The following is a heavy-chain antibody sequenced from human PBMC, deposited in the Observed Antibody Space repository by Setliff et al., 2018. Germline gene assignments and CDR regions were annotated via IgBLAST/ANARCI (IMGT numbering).Heavy chain of an antibody. D-gene: IGHD3-10*01. J-gene: IGHJ4*02. V-gene: IGHV3-21*01. CDR2: ISGSSSNFI. CDR3: ARDSSHFIRVLDS. Sequence: PGESLKISCATSGFTFRDYSLTWVRQAPGKGLEWVSSISGSSSNFIYYADSVKGRFTISRDNAKNSLFLQMDNLRAEDTAQYFCARDSSHFIRVLDSWGQGTLVTVSS. CDR1: GFTFRDYS.